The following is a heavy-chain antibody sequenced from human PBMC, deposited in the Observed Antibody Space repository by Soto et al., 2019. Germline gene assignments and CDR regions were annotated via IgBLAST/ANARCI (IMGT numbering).Heavy chain of an antibody. CDR1: GFTFSSYW. CDR3: AIAPRYGMDV. J-gene: IGHJ6*02. CDR2: INSDGSSA. Sequence: EVQLVESGGGLVQPGGSLRLSCAASGFTFSSYWMHWVRQAPGNGLVWLSRINSDGSSATYADSVKGRFTISRDKAKSTLYLKMNSLRAEDTAMYYCAIAPRYGMDVWGQGITVTVSS. V-gene: IGHV3-74*01.